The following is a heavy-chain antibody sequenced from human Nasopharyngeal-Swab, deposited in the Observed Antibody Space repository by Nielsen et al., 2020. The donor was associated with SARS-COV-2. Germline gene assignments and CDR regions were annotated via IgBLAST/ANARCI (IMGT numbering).Heavy chain of an antibody. Sequence: SLKISCAASGFTFENYAMHWVRQAPGKGLEWVSGITWNSGIGYTDSVKGRFTISRDNARNSLYLQMNSLRTEDTALYYCTKGRADYSNPSFDNWGQGTLVTVSS. V-gene: IGHV3-9*01. CDR2: ITWNSGI. J-gene: IGHJ4*02. CDR1: GFTFENYA. CDR3: TKGRADYSNPSFDN. D-gene: IGHD4-11*01.